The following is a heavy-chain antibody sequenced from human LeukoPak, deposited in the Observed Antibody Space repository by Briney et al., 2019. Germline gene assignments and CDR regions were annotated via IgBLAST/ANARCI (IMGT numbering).Heavy chain of an antibody. D-gene: IGHD3-10*01. V-gene: IGHV1-2*02. J-gene: IGHJ4*01. CDR3: ARGRSSFGLGELSDF. CDR1: GYTFTGYY. Sequence: APVKPSCKASGYTFTGYYMHWVRQAPGQGLEWMGWINPNSGGTNYAQKFQGRVTMTRDTSISTAYMELSRLRSDDTAVYYCARGRSSFGLGELSDFWGQGTLVPVSS. CDR2: INPNSGGT.